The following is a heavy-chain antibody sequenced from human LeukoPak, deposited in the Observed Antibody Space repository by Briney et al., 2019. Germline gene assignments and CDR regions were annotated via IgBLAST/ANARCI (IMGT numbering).Heavy chain of an antibody. CDR3: ATCRDGYNCDFDY. CDR2: ISGSGGST. V-gene: IGHV3-23*01. CDR1: GFTFSSYA. D-gene: IGHD5-24*01. J-gene: IGHJ4*02. Sequence: PGGSLRLSCAAPGFTFSSYAMSWVRQAPGKGLEWVSAISGSGGSTYYADSVKGRFTISRDNSKNTLYLQMNSLRAEDTAVYYCATCRDGYNCDFDYWGQGTLVTVSS.